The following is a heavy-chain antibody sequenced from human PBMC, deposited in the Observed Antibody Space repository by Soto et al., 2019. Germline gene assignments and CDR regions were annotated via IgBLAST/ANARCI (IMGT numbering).Heavy chain of an antibody. V-gene: IGHV2-70*04. CDR2: IDWDDDK. J-gene: IGHJ4*02. CDR3: ARVNGGYNYFDY. D-gene: IGHD5-12*01. CDR1: GFSLNTRGMR. Sequence: SCPTLVNPTQTLTLTCTFSGFSLNTRGMRXSWIRQPPGKALEWLARIDWDDDKFYTTSLKTRLTISKDTSKNEVVLTMTNMDPVDTATYYCARVNGGYNYFDYWGQGTLVTVSS.